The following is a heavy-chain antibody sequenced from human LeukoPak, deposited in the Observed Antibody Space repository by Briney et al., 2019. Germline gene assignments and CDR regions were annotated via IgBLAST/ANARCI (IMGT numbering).Heavy chain of an antibody. CDR1: GYTFSGYY. D-gene: IGHD2-15*01. CDR3: ARGRGGGYCSGGSCYELDYYYYGMDV. J-gene: IGHJ6*02. V-gene: IGHV1-8*02. CDR2: INPNSGNT. Sequence: GASVKVSCKASGYTFSGYYMHWVRQAPGQGLEWMGWINPNSGNTGYAQKFQGRVTMTRNTSISTAYMELSSLRSEDTAVYYCARGRGGGYCSGGSCYELDYYYYGMDVWGQGTTVTVSS.